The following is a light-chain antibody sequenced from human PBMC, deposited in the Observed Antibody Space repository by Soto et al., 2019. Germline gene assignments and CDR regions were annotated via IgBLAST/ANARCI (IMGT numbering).Light chain of an antibody. CDR3: CSYDGSRFYV. CDR2: EVI. V-gene: IGLV2-23*02. Sequence: QSALAQPASVSGSPGQSITISCTGTSSDIGNYNLVSWFHHHPDRAPKLVIYEVIKRPSGVSNRFSGSKSGNTASLTISGLQDDEEGDSSCCSYDGSRFYVFGSGTKVTV. J-gene: IGLJ1*01. CDR1: SSDIGNYNL.